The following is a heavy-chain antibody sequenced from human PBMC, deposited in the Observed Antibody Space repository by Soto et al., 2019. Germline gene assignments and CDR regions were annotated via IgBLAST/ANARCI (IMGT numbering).Heavy chain of an antibody. CDR2: LSWSGDNI. Sequence: EVYLVESGGGLVQPGTSLRLSCAASGFTFDDYAMHWVRQAPGTGLEWVSGLSWSGDNIGYGDSVKGRFTISRDNAKNTVYRQMNSLRTEDKALYYWARGGSSGPNYGMDVWGQGTTVTVSS. D-gene: IGHD6-6*01. J-gene: IGHJ6*02. CDR1: GFTFDDYA. V-gene: IGHV3-9*01. CDR3: ARGGSSGPNYGMDV.